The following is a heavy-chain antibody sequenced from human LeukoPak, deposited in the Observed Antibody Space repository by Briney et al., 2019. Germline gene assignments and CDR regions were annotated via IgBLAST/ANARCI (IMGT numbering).Heavy chain of an antibody. CDR3: ARVGNYYDSDGYYGFDY. CDR2: INPNSGGT. CDR1: GYTFTGYY. V-gene: IGHV1-2*02. J-gene: IGHJ4*02. D-gene: IGHD3-22*01. Sequence: ASVKVSCKASGYTFTGYYIHWVRQAPGQGLEWMGWINPNSGGTNYAQNFQGRVTMTRDTSISTAYMELSRLRSDDTAVYYCARVGNYYDSDGYYGFDYWGQGTLVTVSS.